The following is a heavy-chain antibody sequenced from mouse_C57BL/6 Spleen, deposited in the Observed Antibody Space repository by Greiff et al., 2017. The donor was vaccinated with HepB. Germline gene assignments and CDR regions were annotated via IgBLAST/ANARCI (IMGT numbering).Heavy chain of an antibody. CDR3: AMGYYGSSYGYAMDY. CDR1: GYSFTSYY. Sequence: QVQLQQSGPELVKPGASVKISCKASGYSFTSYYIHWVKQRPGQGLEWIGWIYPGSGNTKYNETFKGKATLTADTSSSTAYMQLSSLTSEDSAVYYCAMGYYGSSYGYAMDYWGQGTSVTVSS. CDR2: IYPGSGNT. V-gene: IGHV1-66*01. D-gene: IGHD1-1*01. J-gene: IGHJ4*01.